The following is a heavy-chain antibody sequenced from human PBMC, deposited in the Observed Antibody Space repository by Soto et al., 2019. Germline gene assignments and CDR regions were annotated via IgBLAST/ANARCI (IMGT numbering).Heavy chain of an antibody. D-gene: IGHD3-22*01. Sequence: SETLSLTCAVYGGSFSGYYWSWIRQPPGKGLEWIGEINHSGSTNYNPSLKSRVTISVDTSKSQFSLKLSSVTAADTAVYYCARGRDYYDSSAIKGDTFDYWGQGTLVTVSS. V-gene: IGHV4-34*01. J-gene: IGHJ4*02. CDR3: ARGRDYYDSSAIKGDTFDY. CDR1: GGSFSGYY. CDR2: INHSGST.